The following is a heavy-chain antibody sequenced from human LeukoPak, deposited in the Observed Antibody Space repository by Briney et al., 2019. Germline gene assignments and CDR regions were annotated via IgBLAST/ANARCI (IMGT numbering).Heavy chain of an antibody. CDR3: ASFPRYYYDSSGPN. CDR2: IYYSGST. V-gene: IGHV4-30-4*01. Sequence: SQTLSLTCTVSGGSISSGDYYWSWIRQPPGKGLEWIGYIYYSGSTYYNPSLKSRVTISVDTSKNQFSLKLSSVTAADTAAYYCASFPRYYYDSSGPNWGQGTLVTVSS. J-gene: IGHJ4*02. D-gene: IGHD3-22*01. CDR1: GGSISSGDYY.